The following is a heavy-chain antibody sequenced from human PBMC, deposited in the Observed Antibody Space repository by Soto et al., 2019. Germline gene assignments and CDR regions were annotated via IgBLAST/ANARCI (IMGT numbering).Heavy chain of an antibody. CDR2: IIPIFATV. Sequence: VQLVQAGSEVKKPGSSVKVSCKASGGSFSSNPISWVRQAPGQGLEWMAGIIPIFATVHYAQKFQGRVTITADESTSTAYRALASLISEDTAVYFCARGGRGYSSAPRYYFDYWGQGTLVTVSS. CDR3: ARGGRGYSSAPRYYFDY. D-gene: IGHD5-18*01. CDR1: GGSFSSNP. J-gene: IGHJ4*02. V-gene: IGHV1-69*01.